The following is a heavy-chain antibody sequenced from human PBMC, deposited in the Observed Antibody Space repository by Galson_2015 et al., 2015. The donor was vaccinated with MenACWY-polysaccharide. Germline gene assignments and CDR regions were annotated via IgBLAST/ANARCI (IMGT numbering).Heavy chain of an antibody. D-gene: IGHD2-2*01. Sequence: SLRLSCAASGSRFSNSGMHWVRQAPGKGLEWVAAIQYDGSKIVYADSVKGRFTISRDNSKNTVFLEMNTLGVEDTAVYYCAREGSRIVFHAFDIWGQGTMVTVSS. J-gene: IGHJ3*02. V-gene: IGHV3-33*01. CDR2: IQYDGSKI. CDR1: GSRFSNSG. CDR3: AREGSRIVFHAFDI.